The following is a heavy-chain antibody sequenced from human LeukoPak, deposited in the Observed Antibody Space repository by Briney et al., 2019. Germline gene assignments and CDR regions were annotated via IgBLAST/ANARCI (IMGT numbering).Heavy chain of an antibody. V-gene: IGHV5-51*01. J-gene: IGHJ4*02. Sequence: GESLKISCKGSGYRFTSYWIGWVRQMPGKGLEWIAIIYPGDSDTRYGPSFQGQVTISADKSTNTAFLQWSSLKASDTAMYYCARRGDGYNNVDYWGQGTLVTVSS. CDR1: GYRFTSYW. CDR2: IYPGDSDT. D-gene: IGHD5-24*01. CDR3: ARRGDGYNNVDY.